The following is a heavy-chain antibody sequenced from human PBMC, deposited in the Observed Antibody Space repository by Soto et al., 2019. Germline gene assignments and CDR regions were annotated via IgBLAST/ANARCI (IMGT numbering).Heavy chain of an antibody. V-gene: IGHV1-3*01. J-gene: IGHJ1*01. Sequence: GASVKVSCKASGYTFTSYAMHWVRQAPGQRQEWMGWINAGNGNTKYSQKFQGRVTITRDTSASTAYMELSSLRSEDTAVYYCARDWALKFWFGYYTGGYAEYFPXWGQGTLVTGSS. CDR3: ARDWALKFWFGYYTGGYAEYFPX. CDR1: GYTFTSYA. D-gene: IGHD3-3*01. CDR2: INAGNGNT.